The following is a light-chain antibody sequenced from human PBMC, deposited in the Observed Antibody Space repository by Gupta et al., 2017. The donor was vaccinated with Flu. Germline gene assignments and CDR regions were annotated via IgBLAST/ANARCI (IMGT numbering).Light chain of an antibody. Sequence: TARITCGGNNIENEVVHWYQQKAGQAPVVVVYDDSERPSGIPERVSGSHSGNTATLTISSVEAGDEADYYCQVWNYRSDNPLYVFGSGTKVTVL. CDR1: NIENEV. J-gene: IGLJ1*01. CDR3: QVWNYRSDNPLYV. V-gene: IGLV3-21*02. CDR2: DDS.